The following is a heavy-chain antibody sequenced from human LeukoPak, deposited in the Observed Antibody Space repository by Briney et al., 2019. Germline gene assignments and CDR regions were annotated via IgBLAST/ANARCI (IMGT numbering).Heavy chain of an antibody. J-gene: IGHJ3*02. CDR3: ARGPYSYDSSGAFDI. CDR2: INHSGST. V-gene: IGHV4-34*01. D-gene: IGHD3-22*01. Sequence: SETLSLTCAMYGGSFSGYYWSWIRQPPGKGLEWIGEINHSGSTNYNPSLKSRVTLSLDTSKNQFSLKLSSVTAADTAVYFCARGPYSYDSSGAFDIWGQGTMVTVSS. CDR1: GGSFSGYY.